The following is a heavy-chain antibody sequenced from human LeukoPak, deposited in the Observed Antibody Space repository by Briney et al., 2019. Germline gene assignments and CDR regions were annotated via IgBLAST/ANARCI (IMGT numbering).Heavy chain of an antibody. D-gene: IGHD6-19*01. CDR1: GFTFDDYA. Sequence: PGGSLRLSCAASGFTFDDYAMHWVRQAPGKGLEWVSGISWNSGSIGYADSVKGRFTISRDNAKNSLYLQMNSLRAEDTAVYYCAKDLGWLVMIGAFDIWGQGTMVTVSS. J-gene: IGHJ3*02. CDR2: ISWNSGSI. CDR3: AKDLGWLVMIGAFDI. V-gene: IGHV3-9*01.